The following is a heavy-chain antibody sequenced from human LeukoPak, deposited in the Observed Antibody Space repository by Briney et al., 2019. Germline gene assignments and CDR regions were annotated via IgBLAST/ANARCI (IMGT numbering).Heavy chain of an antibody. D-gene: IGHD6-19*01. V-gene: IGHV4-59*01. Sequence: SETLSLTCIVSGGSISSYCWSWIRQPPGKVLEWIGYIYYSGSTNYNPSLKSRVTISVDTSKNQFSLKLSSVTATDTAVYYCARPYSSGWYSDAFDIWGQGTMVTVSS. CDR2: IYYSGST. CDR1: GGSISSYC. CDR3: ARPYSSGWYSDAFDI. J-gene: IGHJ3*02.